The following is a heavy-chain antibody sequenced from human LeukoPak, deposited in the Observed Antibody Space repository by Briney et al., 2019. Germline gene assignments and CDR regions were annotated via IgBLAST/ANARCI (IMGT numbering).Heavy chain of an antibody. V-gene: IGHV3-7*01. CDR3: ARYGLGDTFDI. Sequence: PGGSLRLSCAAPGFAFSSYWMSWVRQAPGKGLEWVANIKKFGNEIHYVDSVKGRFIISRDNAKNSLYLQMYSLRAEDTAVYYCARYGLGDTFDIWGQGTMVTVSS. CDR2: IKKFGNEI. CDR1: GFAFSSYW. J-gene: IGHJ3*02. D-gene: IGHD4-17*01.